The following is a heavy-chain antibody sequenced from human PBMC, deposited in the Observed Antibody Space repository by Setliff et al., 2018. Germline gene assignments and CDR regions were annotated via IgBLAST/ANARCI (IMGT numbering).Heavy chain of an antibody. CDR2: IHYNGNL. J-gene: IGHJ5*02. V-gene: IGHV4-39*07. CDR3: ARRNGEKLDP. Sequence: PSETLSLTCAVSGGSISSSSYYWGWIRQSPGEGLEWIANIHYNGNLYYNPSLKSRVTISVDTSKNQFSLKLSSVTAADTAVYYCARRNGEKLDPWGQGTLVTVSS. CDR1: GGSISSSSYY.